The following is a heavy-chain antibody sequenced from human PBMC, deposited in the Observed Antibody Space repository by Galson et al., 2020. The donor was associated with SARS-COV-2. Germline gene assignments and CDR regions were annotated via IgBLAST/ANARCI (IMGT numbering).Heavy chain of an antibody. CDR2: INPNSGGT. CDR1: GYTFTGYY. CDR3: ARGPSPAGPGILTGYYQTDFDY. Sequence: ASVKVSCKASGYTFTGYYMHWVRQAPGQGLEWMGWINPNSGGTNYAQKFQGRVTMTRDTSISTAYMELSRLRSDDTAVYYCARGPSPAGPGILTGYYQTDFDYWGQGTLVTVSS. J-gene: IGHJ4*02. V-gene: IGHV1-2*02. D-gene: IGHD3-9*01.